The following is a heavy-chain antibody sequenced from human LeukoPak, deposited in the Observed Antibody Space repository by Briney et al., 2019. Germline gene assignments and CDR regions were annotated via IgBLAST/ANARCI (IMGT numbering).Heavy chain of an antibody. D-gene: IGHD3-3*01. CDR2: IYYSGST. Sequence: SETLSLTCTVSGGSISSSSYYWGWIRQPPGKGLEWIGSIYYSGSTYYNPSLKSRVTISVDTSKNQFSLKLSSVTAADTAVYYCARRATIFGVVIPGYNWFDPWGQGTLVTVSS. J-gene: IGHJ5*02. CDR1: GGSISSSSYY. V-gene: IGHV4-39*01. CDR3: ARRATIFGVVIPGYNWFDP.